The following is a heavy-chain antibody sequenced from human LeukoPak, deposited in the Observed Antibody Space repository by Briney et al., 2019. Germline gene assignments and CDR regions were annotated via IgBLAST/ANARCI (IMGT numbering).Heavy chain of an antibody. Sequence: SETLSLTCGVNGGSLRGYYWSWIRQPPGKGLEWIGEIDHDGSTNYNPSLKSRVTISVDTSKNQFSLKVTSVTAADTVVYYCARRTWGDYWGPGVLVTVSS. D-gene: IGHD3-16*01. V-gene: IGHV4-34*01. CDR2: IDHDGST. CDR1: GGSLRGYY. CDR3: ARRTWGDY. J-gene: IGHJ4*02.